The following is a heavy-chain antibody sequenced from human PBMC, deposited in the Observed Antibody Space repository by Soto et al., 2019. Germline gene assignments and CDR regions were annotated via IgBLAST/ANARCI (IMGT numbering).Heavy chain of an antibody. D-gene: IGHD3-3*01. CDR3: ARAYYDFWSGYWRWFDP. CDR1: GGSISSYY. J-gene: IGHJ5*02. Sequence: SETLSLTCTVSGGSISSYYWSWIRQPPGKGLEWIGFIYYNGSTNYNPSLKSRVTISVDTSKNQLSLKLSSVTAADTAVYYCARAYYDFWSGYWRWFDPWGQGTLVTVS. V-gene: IGHV4-59*01. CDR2: IYYNGST.